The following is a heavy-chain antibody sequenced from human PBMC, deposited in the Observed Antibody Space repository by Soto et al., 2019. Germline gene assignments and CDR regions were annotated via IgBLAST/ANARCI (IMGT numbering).Heavy chain of an antibody. V-gene: IGHV3-11*01. CDR2: ISSSGSTI. CDR1: GFTFSDYY. J-gene: IGHJ4*02. CDR3: ARDAPPSSFDY. Sequence: QVQLVESGGGLVKPGGSLRLSCAASGFTFSDYYMSWIRQAPGKGLEWVSYISSSGSTIYYADSVKGRFTVARDNAQNSLYLQMNSLRAEDTAVYSCARDAPPSSFDYWGQGTLVTVSS.